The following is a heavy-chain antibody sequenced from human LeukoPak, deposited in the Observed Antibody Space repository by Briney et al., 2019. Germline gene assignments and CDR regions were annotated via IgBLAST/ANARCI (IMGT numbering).Heavy chain of an antibody. CDR3: ARGRGYCSGGSCYSDYYYGMDV. CDR1: GGSFSGYY. J-gene: IGHJ6*02. D-gene: IGHD2-15*01. V-gene: IGHV4-59*08. Sequence: SETLSLTCAVYGGSFSGYYWSWIRQPPGKGLEWIGYIYYSGSTNYNPSLKSRVTISVDTSKNQFSLKLSSVTAADTAVYYCARGRGYCSGGSCYSDYYYGMDVWGQGTTVTVSS. CDR2: IYYSGST.